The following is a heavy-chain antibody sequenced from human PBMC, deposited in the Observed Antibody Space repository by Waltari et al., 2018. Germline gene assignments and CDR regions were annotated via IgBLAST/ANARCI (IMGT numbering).Heavy chain of an antibody. CDR3: AKDGYNWSPLDH. CDR2: IKQDGSEK. V-gene: IGHV3-7*01. J-gene: IGHJ4*02. CDR1: GFTFSSYW. D-gene: IGHD1-20*01. Sequence: EVQLVESGGGLVQPGGSLSLSCAASGFTFSSYWMNWVRQAPGKGLEWVATIKQDGSEKYYVDSVKGRFTISRDNAKNSLFLQMNSLRAEDTAVYFCAKDGYNWSPLDHWGQGTLVTVSS.